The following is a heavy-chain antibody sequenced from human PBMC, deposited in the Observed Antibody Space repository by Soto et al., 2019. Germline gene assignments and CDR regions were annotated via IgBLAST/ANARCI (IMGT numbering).Heavy chain of an antibody. CDR2: ISYDGSNK. Sequence: QVQLVESGGGVVQPGRSLRLSCAASGFTFSSYGMHGVRQAPGKGLEWVAVISYDGSNKYYADSVKGRFTISRDNSKNTLDLQMNSLRAEDTAVYYCAKLGGGQLVLDYWGQGTLVTVSS. CDR3: AKLGGGQLVLDY. D-gene: IGHD6-13*01. J-gene: IGHJ4*02. V-gene: IGHV3-30*18. CDR1: GFTFSSYG.